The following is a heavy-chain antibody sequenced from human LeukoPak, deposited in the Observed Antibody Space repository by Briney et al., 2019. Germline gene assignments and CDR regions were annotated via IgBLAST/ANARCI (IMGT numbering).Heavy chain of an antibody. CDR3: ARGRQDYGEDY. CDR1: GGSISSYY. J-gene: IGHJ4*02. CDR2: IYYSGST. V-gene: IGHV4-59*01. Sequence: PSETLSHTCTVSGGSISSYYWSWIRQPPGKGLEWIGYIYYSGSTNYNPSLKSRVTISVDTSKNQFSLKLSSVTAADTAVYYCARGRQDYGEDYWGQGTLVTVSS. D-gene: IGHD4-17*01.